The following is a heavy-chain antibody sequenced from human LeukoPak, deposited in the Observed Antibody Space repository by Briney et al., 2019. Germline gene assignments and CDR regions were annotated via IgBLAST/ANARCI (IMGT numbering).Heavy chain of an antibody. CDR1: GYTFRSYG. J-gene: IGHJ4*02. D-gene: IGHD6-13*01. CDR2: ISPYSGST. Sequence: GASVKVSCRASGYTFRSYGISWVRQAPGQGLEWMGWISPYSGSTNYPQKFQGRVTVTTDTSTSTAYMELRSLRSDDTAMYFCARALREYSSSWFSDFWGQGTLVTVSS. CDR3: ARALREYSSSWFSDF. V-gene: IGHV1-18*01.